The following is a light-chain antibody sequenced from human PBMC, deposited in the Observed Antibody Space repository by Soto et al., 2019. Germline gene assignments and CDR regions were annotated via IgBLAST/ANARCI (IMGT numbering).Light chain of an antibody. J-gene: IGLJ1*01. V-gene: IGLV1-51*02. CDR1: SSNIGKYY. CDR3: GTWDSSMTTFV. CDR2: END. Sequence: QSVLTQPPSVSVAPGQKVTMTCSGSSSNIGKYYVSWHQQLPGTAPKLLIYENDKRPSGIPDRFSGSKSGTSATLGITGLQTGDEADYYCGTWDSSMTTFVFGTGTKVTVL.